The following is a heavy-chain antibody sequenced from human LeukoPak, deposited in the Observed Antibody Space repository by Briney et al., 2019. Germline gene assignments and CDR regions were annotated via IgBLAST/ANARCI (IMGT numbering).Heavy chain of an antibody. D-gene: IGHD3-10*01. V-gene: IGHV4-39*01. Sequence: SETLSLTCTVSGGSISSSSYYWGWIRQPPGKGLEWIGSIYYSGSTYYNPSLKSRVTISVDTPKNQFSLKLSSVTAADTAVYYCARGDRNYYGSGRCIWFDPWGQGTLVTVSS. CDR3: ARGDRNYYGSGRCIWFDP. CDR2: IYYSGST. CDR1: GGSISSSSYY. J-gene: IGHJ5*02.